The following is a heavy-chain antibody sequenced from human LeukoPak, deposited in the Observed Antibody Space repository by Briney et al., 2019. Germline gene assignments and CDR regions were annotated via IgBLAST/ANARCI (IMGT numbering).Heavy chain of an antibody. Sequence: SVKVSCKASGGTFSSYAISWVRQAPGQGLEWTGGIIPIFGTANYAQKFQGRVTITTDESTSTTYMELSSLRSEDTAVYYCARDRRASGSYSGDAFDIWGQGTMVTVSS. D-gene: IGHD1-26*01. CDR2: IIPIFGTA. CDR3: ARDRRASGSYSGDAFDI. CDR1: GGTFSSYA. J-gene: IGHJ3*02. V-gene: IGHV1-69*05.